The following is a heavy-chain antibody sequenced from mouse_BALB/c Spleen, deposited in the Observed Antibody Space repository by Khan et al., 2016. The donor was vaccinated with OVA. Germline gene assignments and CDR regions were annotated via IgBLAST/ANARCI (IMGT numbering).Heavy chain of an antibody. D-gene: IGHD1-1*01. CDR2: INTETGEP. V-gene: IGHV9-2-1*01. CDR1: GYTFTDYS. CDR3: ARRLLRGNYYAMDY. Sequence: QIQLVQSGPELKKPGETVKISCKASGYTFTDYSMHWVKQAPGKGLKWMGWINTETGEPTYADDFKGRFAFSLETSASTAYLQINNLKHEDTATYFCARRLLRGNYYAMDYWGQGTSVTVSS. J-gene: IGHJ4*01.